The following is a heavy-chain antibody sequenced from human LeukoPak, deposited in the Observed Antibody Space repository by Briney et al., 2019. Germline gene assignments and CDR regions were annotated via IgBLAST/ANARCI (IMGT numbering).Heavy chain of an antibody. Sequence: GGSLRLSCAASGFTLSDYYMSWIRQAPGKGLEWVSYISSSGSTIYYADSVKGRFTISRDNAKNSLYLQMNSLRAEDMAVYYCARSDYYDSSGYYGNFDYWGQGTLVTVSS. V-gene: IGHV3-11*04. CDR2: ISSSGSTI. J-gene: IGHJ4*02. D-gene: IGHD3-22*01. CDR3: ARSDYYDSSGYYGNFDY. CDR1: GFTLSDYY.